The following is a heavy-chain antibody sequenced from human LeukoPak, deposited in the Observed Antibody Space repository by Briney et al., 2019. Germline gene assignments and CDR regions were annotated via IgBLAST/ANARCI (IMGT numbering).Heavy chain of an antibody. J-gene: IGHJ4*02. V-gene: IGHV3-23*01. CDR1: GFTFSNYA. CDR3: AKGTLQQFDY. D-gene: IGHD1-1*01. CDR2: ITGNGGYT. Sequence: GGSLRLSCSASGFTFSNYAMYWVRQAPGKGLEWVSGITGNGGYTYYADSVKGRFTISRDNSRSTLYLQMNSPRAEDTAIYYCAKGTLQQFDYWGQGTLVTVSS.